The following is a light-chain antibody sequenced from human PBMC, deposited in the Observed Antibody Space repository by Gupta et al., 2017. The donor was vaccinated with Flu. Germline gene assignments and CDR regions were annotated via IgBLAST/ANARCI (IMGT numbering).Light chain of an antibody. Sequence: GERATLSCRASQSVSSNLAWYQQKPGQAPRLLIYGASTRATGIPARFSGSGSGTEFTLTISSLQSEDFAVYYCQQYNNWPPMYTFGQGTKLEIK. CDR3: QQYNNWPPMYT. CDR1: QSVSSN. V-gene: IGKV3-15*01. J-gene: IGKJ2*01. CDR2: GAS.